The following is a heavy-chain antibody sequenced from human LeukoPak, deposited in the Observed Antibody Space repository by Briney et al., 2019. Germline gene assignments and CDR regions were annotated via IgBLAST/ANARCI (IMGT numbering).Heavy chain of an antibody. D-gene: IGHD2-15*01. CDR3: ARGYCSGGSCYYYYYGMDV. CDR2: IGTAGDT. J-gene: IGHJ6*02. Sequence: GGSLRLSCAASGFTFSSYDMHWVRQATGKGLDWVSAIGTAGDTYYPGSVKGRFTISRENAKNSLYLQMNSLRAGDTAVYYCARGYCSGGSCYYYYYGMDVWGPGTTVTVSS. V-gene: IGHV3-13*01. CDR1: GFTFSSYD.